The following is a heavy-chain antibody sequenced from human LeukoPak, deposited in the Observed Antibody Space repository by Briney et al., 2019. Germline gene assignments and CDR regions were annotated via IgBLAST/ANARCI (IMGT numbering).Heavy chain of an antibody. J-gene: IGHJ6*03. CDR1: GGSFSGYY. CDR2: INHSGST. Sequence: SETLSLTCAVYGGSFSGYYWSWIRQPPGKGVEWMGGINHSGSTNYNPSLKSRVTISVDTSKNQLSLTLSSVTAADTPVYYCARRYFDYYYYYYMDVWGKGPTVTISS. D-gene: IGHD3-9*01. CDR3: ARRYFDYYYYYYMDV. V-gene: IGHV4-34*01.